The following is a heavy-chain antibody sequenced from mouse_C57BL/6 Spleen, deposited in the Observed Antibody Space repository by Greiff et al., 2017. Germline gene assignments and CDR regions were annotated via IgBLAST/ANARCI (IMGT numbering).Heavy chain of an antibody. CDR3: GRERNYGSRGYVDY. CDR1: GYTFTSYW. J-gene: IGHJ2*01. D-gene: IGHD1-1*01. CDR2: IYPGSGST. V-gene: IGHV1-55*01. Sequence: QVQLQQPGAELVKPGASVKLSCKASGYTFTSYWITWVKQRPGPGLEWIGEIYPGSGSTNYNEQFKSKSTLTVDTSSSTAYMPLSSLTSEDSAVYYCGRERNYGSRGYVDYWGQGTTLTVSS.